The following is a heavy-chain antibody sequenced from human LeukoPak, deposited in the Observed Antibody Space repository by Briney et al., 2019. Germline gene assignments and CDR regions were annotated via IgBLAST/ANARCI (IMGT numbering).Heavy chain of an antibody. Sequence: PGGSLRLSCAVSGVSFSGYAMHWVRQAPGKGLEWASLIKYDASDEYYADAVKGRFTISRDDSRNTLYLQMNSLRAEDTAVYYCARGQSVGWEIGVCDFWGQGSLVTVAS. CDR2: IKYDASDE. J-gene: IGHJ4*02. CDR3: ARGQSVGWEIGVCDF. V-gene: IGHV3-33*01. CDR1: GVSFSGYA. D-gene: IGHD1-26*01.